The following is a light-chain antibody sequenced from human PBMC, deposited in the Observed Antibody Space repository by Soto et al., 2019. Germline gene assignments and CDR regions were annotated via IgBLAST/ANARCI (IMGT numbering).Light chain of an antibody. J-gene: IGKJ1*01. V-gene: IGKV1-5*03. CDR1: QSISGW. CDR3: QPYNSYSGT. CDR2: KAS. Sequence: DIQMTQSPSTLSASVGDRVTITCRASQSISGWLAWYQQKPGKAPKVLIYKASNLESGVPSRFSGSGSGTEFTLTISSLQPDDFATYYCQPYNSYSGTFGQGTKVEVK.